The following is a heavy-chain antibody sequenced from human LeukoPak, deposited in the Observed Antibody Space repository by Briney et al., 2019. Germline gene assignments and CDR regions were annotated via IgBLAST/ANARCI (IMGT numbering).Heavy chain of an antibody. CDR3: ARGGDYSNLDY. CDR1: GGSISSGGYS. D-gene: IGHD4-11*01. J-gene: IGHJ4*02. V-gene: IGHV4-30-2*01. Sequence: SQTLSLTCAVSGGSISSGGYSWSWIRQPPGKGLEWIGYIYQSGSTYYNPSLKSRVTISLDRSKNQFSLKLSSMTAADTAVYYCARGGDYSNLDYWGQGTLVTVSS. CDR2: IYQSGST.